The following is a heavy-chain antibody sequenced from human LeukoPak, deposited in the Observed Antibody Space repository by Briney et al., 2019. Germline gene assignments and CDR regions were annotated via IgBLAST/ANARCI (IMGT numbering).Heavy chain of an antibody. J-gene: IGHJ4*02. V-gene: IGHV3-23*01. CDR1: GFTFSKYG. D-gene: IGHD3-10*01. CDR3: AKLPMVRGVYGTVDY. CDR2: ISGNGGTT. Sequence: GGSLRLSCAASGFTFSKYGMSWVRQAPGKGLEWVSAISGNGGTTYYADSVKGRFTMSRDNSKNTLYLQMNSLRAEDTAVYYCAKLPMVRGVYGTVDYWGQGILVTVSS.